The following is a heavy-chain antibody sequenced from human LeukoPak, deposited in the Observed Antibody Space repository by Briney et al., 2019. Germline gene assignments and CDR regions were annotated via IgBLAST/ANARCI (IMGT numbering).Heavy chain of an antibody. D-gene: IGHD3-22*01. J-gene: IGHJ4*02. CDR2: ISLSGGST. V-gene: IGHV1-46*01. CDR1: GYTFTSYY. CDR3: ATDRYYDSSGYY. Sequence: ASVKVSCKASGYTFTSYYMHWVRQAPGQGLEWMGIISLSGGSTSYAQKFQGRVTMTEDTSTDTAYMELSSLRSEDTAVYYCATDRYYDSSGYYWGQGTLVTVSS.